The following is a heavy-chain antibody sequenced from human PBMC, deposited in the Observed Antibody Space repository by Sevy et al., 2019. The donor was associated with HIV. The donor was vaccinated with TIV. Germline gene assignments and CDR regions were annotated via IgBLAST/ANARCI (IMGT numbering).Heavy chain of an antibody. CDR1: GFSLNNYW. D-gene: IGHD6-13*01. CDR2: INQDGSVK. CDR3: VRAIAKDGSF. J-gene: IGHJ4*02. Sequence: GGSLRLSCVASGFSLNNYWMNWVRQAPGTGLEWVANINQDGSVKYYVDSVRGRFTISRDNARNLVFLQMSSLRVDDSALYYCVRAIAKDGSFWGQRTLVTVSS. V-gene: IGHV3-7*01.